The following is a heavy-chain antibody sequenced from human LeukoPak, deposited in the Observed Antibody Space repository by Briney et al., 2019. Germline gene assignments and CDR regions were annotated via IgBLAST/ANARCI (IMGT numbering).Heavy chain of an antibody. D-gene: IGHD2-21*02. CDR1: GFTFSNA. CDR3: VLTVVNAFDI. CDR2: ISYDGSNK. Sequence: GGSPRLSCAASGFTFSNALHWVRQAPGKGLEWVAVISYDGSNKYYADSVKGRFTISRDNSENTLYLQTNSLRAEDTAVYYCVLTVVNAFDIWGQGTLVTVSS. J-gene: IGHJ3*02. V-gene: IGHV3-30-3*01.